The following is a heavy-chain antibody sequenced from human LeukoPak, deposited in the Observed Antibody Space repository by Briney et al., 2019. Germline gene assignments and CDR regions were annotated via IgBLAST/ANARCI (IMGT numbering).Heavy chain of an antibody. CDR1: GYTLTELS. D-gene: IGHD2-2*01. Sequence: GASVKVSCKVSGYTLTELSMHWVRQAPGKGLEWMGGFDPEDGETIYAQKFQGRVTMTEDTSTDTAYMELSSLRSEDTAVYYCATSLSSSTSLDFDYWGQGTLVTAYS. V-gene: IGHV1-24*01. CDR2: FDPEDGET. CDR3: ATSLSSSTSLDFDY. J-gene: IGHJ4*02.